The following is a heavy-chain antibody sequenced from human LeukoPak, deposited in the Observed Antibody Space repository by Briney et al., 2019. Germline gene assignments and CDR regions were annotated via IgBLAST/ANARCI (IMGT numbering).Heavy chain of an antibody. CDR1: GVSINNFW. CDR2: IDTSGFV. CDR3: ARRYYYNLGSFPFDF. J-gene: IGHJ4*02. Sequence: SETLSLTCVVSGVSINNFWWSWVRLVPGKGLDFIGHIDTSGFVTYSPSLKSRVSISADTSKNQFYLNLSSVTAADTAVYYCARRYYYNLGSFPFDFWGQGTLVTVSS. V-gene: IGHV4-4*09. D-gene: IGHD3-10*01.